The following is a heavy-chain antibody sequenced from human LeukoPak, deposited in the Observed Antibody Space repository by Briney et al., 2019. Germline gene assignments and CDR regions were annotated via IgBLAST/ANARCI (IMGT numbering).Heavy chain of an antibody. CDR2: IYTSGST. CDR3: ARWGAVTGFDY. V-gene: IGHV4-61*02. J-gene: IGHJ4*02. CDR1: GGSISSGSYY. Sequence: SETLSLTCTVSGGSISSGSYYWSWIRQPAGKGLEWIGRIYTSGSTNYNPSLKSRVTISVDTSKNQFSLKLSSVTAADTAVYYCARWGAVTGFDYWGQGTLVTVSS. D-gene: IGHD4-17*01.